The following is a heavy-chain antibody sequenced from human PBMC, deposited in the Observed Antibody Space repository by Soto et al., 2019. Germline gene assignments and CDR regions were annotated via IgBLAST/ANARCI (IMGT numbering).Heavy chain of an antibody. CDR2: ISGSGGST. V-gene: IGHV3-23*01. Sequence: GGSLRLSCAASGFTFSSYAMSWVRQAPGKGLEWVSAISGSGGSTYYADSVKGRFTISRDNSKNTLYLQMNSLRAEDTAVYYCATCGGDFWSGYYTVDSNFDYWGQGTLVTVSS. J-gene: IGHJ4*02. CDR3: ATCGGDFWSGYYTVDSNFDY. CDR1: GFTFSSYA. D-gene: IGHD3-3*01.